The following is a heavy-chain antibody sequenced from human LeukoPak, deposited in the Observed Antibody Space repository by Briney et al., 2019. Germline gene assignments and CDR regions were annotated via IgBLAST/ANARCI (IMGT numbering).Heavy chain of an antibody. CDR2: IYYSGST. J-gene: IGHJ6*02. CDR3: ARGTTKRYDYGMDV. CDR1: GGSISRSLYY. D-gene: IGHD1-26*01. Sequence: PSETLSLTCTVSGGSISRSLYYWSWIRQPPGKGLEWIGYIYYSGSTNYNPSLKSRVTISVDTPKNQFSLKLSSVTAADTAVYYCARGTTKRYDYGMDVWGQGTTVTVSS. V-gene: IGHV4-61*01.